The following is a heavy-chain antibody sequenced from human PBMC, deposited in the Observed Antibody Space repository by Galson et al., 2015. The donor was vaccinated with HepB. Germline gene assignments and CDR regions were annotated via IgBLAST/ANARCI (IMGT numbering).Heavy chain of an antibody. V-gene: IGHV1-18*04. J-gene: IGHJ4*02. CDR1: GYTFTDYG. CDR2: ISAYNGQT. Sequence: SVKVSCKASGYTFTDYGISWVRQAPGQGLEWMGWISAYNGQTNYAQNFQGRVSMTTDTSTRTDYMELRSPISDDTAVYYCAQDVGTDTYMVFFDYWGQGNLVIVSS. CDR3: AQDVGTDTYMVFFDY. D-gene: IGHD3-10*01.